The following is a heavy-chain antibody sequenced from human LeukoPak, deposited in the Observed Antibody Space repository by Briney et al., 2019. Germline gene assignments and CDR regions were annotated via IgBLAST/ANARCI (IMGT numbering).Heavy chain of an antibody. J-gene: IGHJ4*02. Sequence: GASVKVSCKTSGYTFTNYDINWVRQATGQGFEWMGWMSPNSGNTGYAQKFQGRVAMTMDTSIRTAYMELSSLRSEDTAVYYCARDQVGATAFDYWGQGTLVTVSS. CDR3: ARDQVGATAFDY. CDR2: MSPNSGNT. CDR1: GYTFTNYD. D-gene: IGHD1-26*01. V-gene: IGHV1-8*01.